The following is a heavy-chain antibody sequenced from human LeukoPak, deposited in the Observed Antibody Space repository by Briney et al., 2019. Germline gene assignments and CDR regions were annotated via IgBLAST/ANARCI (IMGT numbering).Heavy chain of an antibody. CDR1: GFTFSLYN. CDR2: ISGSGGST. CDR3: ARRGDSSSWYWFDP. Sequence: PGGSLRLSCAASGFTFSLYNMNWVRQAPGKGLEWVSAISGSGGSTYYADSVKGRFTISRDNSKNTLYLQMNSLRAEDTAVYYCARRGDSSSWYWFDPWGQGTLVTVSS. J-gene: IGHJ5*02. D-gene: IGHD6-13*01. V-gene: IGHV3-23*01.